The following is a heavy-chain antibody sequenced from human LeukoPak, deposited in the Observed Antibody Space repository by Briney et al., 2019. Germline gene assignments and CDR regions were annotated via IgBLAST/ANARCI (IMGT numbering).Heavy chain of an antibody. CDR1: GGSINTYF. CDR3: ARDRYGGIIDS. D-gene: IGHD1-1*01. Sequence: SETLSLTCTVSGGSINTYFWTWIRQPAGKGLQWIGRIYPSGSTNYSPSLKSRLTMSVDTTNNQFSLKLSSVTAADTAVYYCARDRYGGIIDSWGQGTLVSVSS. J-gene: IGHJ4*02. V-gene: IGHV4-4*07. CDR2: IYPSGST.